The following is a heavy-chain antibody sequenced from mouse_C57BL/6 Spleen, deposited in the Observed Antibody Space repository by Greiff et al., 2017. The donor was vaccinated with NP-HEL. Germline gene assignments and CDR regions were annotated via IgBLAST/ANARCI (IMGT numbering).Heavy chain of an antibody. Sequence: QVQLLQPGAELVRPGSSVKLSCKASGYTFTSYWMDWVKQRPGQGLEWIGNIYPSDSETHYNQKFKDKATLTVDKSSSTAYMQLSSLTSEDSAVFYCAREGNDYDYWGQGTTLTVSS. CDR1: GYTFTSYW. J-gene: IGHJ2*01. CDR2: IYPSDSET. V-gene: IGHV1-61*01. D-gene: IGHD2-13*01. CDR3: AREGNDYDY.